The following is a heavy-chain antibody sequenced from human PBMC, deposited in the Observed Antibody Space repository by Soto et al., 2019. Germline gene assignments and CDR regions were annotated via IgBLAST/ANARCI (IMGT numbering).Heavy chain of an antibody. D-gene: IGHD1-26*01. CDR1: GYTFTSYD. CDR3: ARDRGSYALDY. Sequence: ASVKVSCKASGYTFTSYDINWVRQATGQGLEWMGWMNPNSGNTGYAQKLQGRVTMTTDTSTSTAYMELSSLRPDDTALYYCARDRGSYALDYWGQGTLVPVSS. J-gene: IGHJ4*02. CDR2: MNPNSGNT. V-gene: IGHV1-8*01.